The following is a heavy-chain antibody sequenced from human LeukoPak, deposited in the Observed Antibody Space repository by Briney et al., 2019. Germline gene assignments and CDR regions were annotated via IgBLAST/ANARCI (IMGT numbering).Heavy chain of an antibody. J-gene: IGHJ4*02. CDR2: IKPDGTTK. D-gene: IGHD6-13*01. V-gene: IGHV3-7*03. Sequence: GGSLRLSCAASGFTFSSYAMTWVRQAPGKGLEWVANIKPDGTTKFYVDSVKGRFTISRDNALNSLYLQMNSLRAGDTAIYYCARSIPYGTTWYGRSDYWGQGTLVTVSS. CDR1: GFTFSSYA. CDR3: ARSIPYGTTWYGRSDY.